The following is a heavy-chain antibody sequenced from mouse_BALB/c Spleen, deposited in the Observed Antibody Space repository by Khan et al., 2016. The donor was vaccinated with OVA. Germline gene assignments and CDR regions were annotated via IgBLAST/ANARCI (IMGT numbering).Heavy chain of an antibody. CDR1: GYSFTGYT. V-gene: IGHV1-18*01. CDR2: INPYNGGT. CDR3: VRSASYGDYVEAWFAY. D-gene: IGHD2-13*01. J-gene: IGHJ3*01. Sequence: EVQLQQSGPELVKPGASMKMSCKASGYSFTGYTMNWVKQSHVKNLEWIGLINPYNGGTAYNQKFRGKATLTVDKSSNTAYMELLSLTSEDSAVYYGVRSASYGDYVEAWFAYWGQGTRVTVSA.